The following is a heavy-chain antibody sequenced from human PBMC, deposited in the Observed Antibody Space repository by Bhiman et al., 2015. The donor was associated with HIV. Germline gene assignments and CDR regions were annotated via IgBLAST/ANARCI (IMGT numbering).Heavy chain of an antibody. D-gene: IGHD1-26*01. CDR1: GFTVSSKY. J-gene: IGHJ3*02. CDR3: AREGGWEVRIDAFDI. CDR2: IYSGGRT. Sequence: EVQLVESGGGLVQPGGSLRLSCEVSGFTVSSKYMNWVRQAPGKGLEWISIIYSGGRTYYADSVKGRFTISRDNSKNTLYLQMNSLRTEDTAVYFCAREGGWEVRIDAFDIWGQGTMVTVSS. V-gene: IGHV3-66*02.